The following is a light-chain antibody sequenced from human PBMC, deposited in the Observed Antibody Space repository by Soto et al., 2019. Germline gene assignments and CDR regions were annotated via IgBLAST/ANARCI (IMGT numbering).Light chain of an antibody. CDR1: QSVSNN. CDR2: GAS. Sequence: IVMTQSPATLSVSPVERATLSCRASQSVSNNLAWYQQKPGQAPRLLIYGASTRATGIPARFSGSGSGTEFTLTISSLQSEDFALYYCQQYNNWPRTFGQGTKVDIK. J-gene: IGKJ1*01. CDR3: QQYNNWPRT. V-gene: IGKV3-15*01.